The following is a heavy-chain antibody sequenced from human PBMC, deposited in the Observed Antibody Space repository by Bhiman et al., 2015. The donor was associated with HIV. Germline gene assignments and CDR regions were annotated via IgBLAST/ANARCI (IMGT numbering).Heavy chain of an antibody. CDR1: GFTFDDYG. CDR2: INWNGGST. Sequence: EVQLVESGGNVVRPGGSLRLSCAASGFTFDDYGMTWVRQAPGKGLEWVSGINWNGGSTGYADSVKGRFTISRDNAKNSLYLQMNSLRVEDTALYYCARDSRGGSWPTNWGQGTLVTVSS. D-gene: IGHD1-26*01. J-gene: IGHJ4*02. CDR3: ARDSRGGSWPTN. V-gene: IGHV3-20*04.